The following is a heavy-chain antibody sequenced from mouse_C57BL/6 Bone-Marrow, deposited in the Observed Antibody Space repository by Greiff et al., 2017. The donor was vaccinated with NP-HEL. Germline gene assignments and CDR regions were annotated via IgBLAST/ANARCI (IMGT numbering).Heavy chain of an antibody. D-gene: IGHD1-1*01. V-gene: IGHV1-76*01. CDR1: GYTFTDYY. J-gene: IGHJ1*03. Sequence: VQLQQSGAELVRPGASVKLSCKASGYTFTDYYINWVKQRPGQGLEWIARIYPGSGNTYYNEKFKGKATLTAEKSSSTAYMQLSSLTSEDSAVYFCARDVYYYGSSYDYWYFDVWGTGTTVTVSS. CDR2: IYPGSGNT. CDR3: ARDVYYYGSSYDYWYFDV.